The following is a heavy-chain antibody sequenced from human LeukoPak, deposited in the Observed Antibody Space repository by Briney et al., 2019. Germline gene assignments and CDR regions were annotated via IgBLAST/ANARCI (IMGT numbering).Heavy chain of an antibody. Sequence: GGSLRLSCAASGFSFRSYWMSWVRQAPGKGLEWVANINHGRSEKYYLDSVKGRFTASRDNDKNSLYLQMNSLRVEDTAVYYCATSRDSSGVDWGQGNLVTVSS. CDR1: GFSFRSYW. CDR2: INHGRSEK. J-gene: IGHJ4*02. D-gene: IGHD3-22*01. V-gene: IGHV3-7*01. CDR3: ATSRDSSGVD.